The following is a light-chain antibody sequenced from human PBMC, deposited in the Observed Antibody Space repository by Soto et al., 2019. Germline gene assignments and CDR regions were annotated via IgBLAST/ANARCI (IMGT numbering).Light chain of an antibody. J-gene: IGKJ5*01. Sequence: EIVMTQSPLSLSVTPGEPASISCRSSQSLLHSNGYVYLDWYVQKPGQSPQLLIFLISNRASGVPDRFSGIGSGTDFTLKISRVEAQDVGVYYYMQDLQTPSFVQRARLE. CDR2: LIS. CDR1: QSLLHSNGYVY. CDR3: MQDLQTPS. V-gene: IGKV2-28*01.